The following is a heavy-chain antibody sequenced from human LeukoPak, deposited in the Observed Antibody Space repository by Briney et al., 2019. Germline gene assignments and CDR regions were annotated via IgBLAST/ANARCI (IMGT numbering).Heavy chain of an antibody. D-gene: IGHD6-13*01. CDR3: AKAPRNSSTMLDY. CDR2: INPSDGST. Sequence: ASVKVSCKASGYTFISYGISWVRQAPGQGLEWMGLINPSDGSTAYAHRFQGRVTMTRDTSTSTVYMDLSSLRSEDTAVYYCAKAPRNSSTMLDYWGQGTLVTVSS. V-gene: IGHV1-46*01. CDR1: GYTFISYG. J-gene: IGHJ4*02.